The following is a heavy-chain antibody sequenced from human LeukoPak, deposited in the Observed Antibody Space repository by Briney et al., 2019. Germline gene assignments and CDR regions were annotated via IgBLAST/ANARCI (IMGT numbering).Heavy chain of an antibody. D-gene: IGHD2-2*01. CDR3: AKDRIIIPAATSLDY. CDR2: IRYDGSNK. CDR1: GFTFSSYG. V-gene: IGHV3-30*02. Sequence: PGGSLRLSCAASGFTFSSYGMHWVRQAPGKGLEWVAFIRYDGSNKYYADSVKGRFTISRDNSKNTVYLQMNSLRVEDTAVYYCAKDRIIIPAATSLDYWGQGTLVTVSS. J-gene: IGHJ4*02.